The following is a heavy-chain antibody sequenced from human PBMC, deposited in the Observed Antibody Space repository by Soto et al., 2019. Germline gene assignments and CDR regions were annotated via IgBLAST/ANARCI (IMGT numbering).Heavy chain of an antibody. CDR2: IYPGDSDT. D-gene: IGHD6-13*01. V-gene: IGHV5-51*01. CDR3: TRTSAAGKNYYYGMDI. J-gene: IGHJ6*02. Sequence: PGESLKISCKGSGYSFTSYWIGWVRQMPGKGLEWMGIIYPGDSDTRYSPSFQGQVTISADKSISTAYLQWSSLKASDTVMYYCTRTSAAGKNYYYGMDIWGQGTTVTVSS. CDR1: GYSFTSYW.